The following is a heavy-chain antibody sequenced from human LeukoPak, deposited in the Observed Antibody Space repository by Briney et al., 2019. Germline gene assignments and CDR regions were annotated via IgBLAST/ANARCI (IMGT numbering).Heavy chain of an antibody. CDR1: GGSISSYY. D-gene: IGHD3-10*01. V-gene: IGHV4-59*01. CDR2: IYYSGST. CDR3: ARGFKDYGSGSYQYYYYYYMDV. Sequence: SETLSLTCTVSGGSISSYYWSWIRQPPGKGLEWIGYIYYSGSTNYNPSLKSRVTISVDTSKNQFSLTLSSVTAADTAVYYCARGFKDYGSGSYQYYYYYYMDVWGKGTTVTVSS. J-gene: IGHJ6*03.